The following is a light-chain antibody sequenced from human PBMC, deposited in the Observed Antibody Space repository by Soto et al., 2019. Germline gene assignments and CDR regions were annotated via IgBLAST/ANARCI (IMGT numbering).Light chain of an antibody. CDR3: QETNSFPFT. Sequence: DIQMTQSPSSVSASEGDRVTITCRASQYISRYLAWYQQKPGKAPKVLIYATSSLQSGVPSRFSGSGSGTDFTLTISRLQPEDFATYYCQETNSFPFTFGGGTKVEI. J-gene: IGKJ4*01. CDR2: ATS. CDR1: QYISRY. V-gene: IGKV1D-12*01.